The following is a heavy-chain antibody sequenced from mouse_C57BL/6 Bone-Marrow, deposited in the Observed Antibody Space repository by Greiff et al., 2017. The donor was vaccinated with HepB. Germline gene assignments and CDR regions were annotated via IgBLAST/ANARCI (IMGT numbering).Heavy chain of an antibody. J-gene: IGHJ2*01. CDR2: ISSGGDYI. CDR3: TRVVDDGYYNYFDF. D-gene: IGHD2-3*01. CDR1: GFTFSSYA. Sequence: EVQLVESGEGLVKPGGSLKLSCAASGFTFSSYAMSWVRQTPEKSLEWVAYISSGGDYIYYSDTLKGRFTIYRDNARNTLYLQMSSLKSEDKAMYYCTRVVDDGYYNYFDFWGQGTTLTVSS. V-gene: IGHV5-9-1*02.